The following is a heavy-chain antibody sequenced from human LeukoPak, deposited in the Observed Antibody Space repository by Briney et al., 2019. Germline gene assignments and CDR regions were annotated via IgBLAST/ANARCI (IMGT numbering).Heavy chain of an antibody. CDR3: ARSRGSGSYWASRTSSFHAMDV. V-gene: IGHV1-69*04. Sequence: SVKVSCKAPGGTFNNYGITWVRQAPGQGLEWIGRIIPILGMANYAQNFQGRVTITADKSKYTVYMELSSLKSEDTAVYYCARSRGSGSYWASRTSSFHAMDVWGQGTTVTVSS. CDR2: IIPILGMA. D-gene: IGHD1-26*01. J-gene: IGHJ6*02. CDR1: GGTFNNYG.